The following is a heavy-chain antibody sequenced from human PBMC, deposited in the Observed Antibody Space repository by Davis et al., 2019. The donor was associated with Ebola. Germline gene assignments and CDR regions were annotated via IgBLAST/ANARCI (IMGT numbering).Heavy chain of an antibody. CDR2: IYSGGST. V-gene: IGHV3-66*01. D-gene: IGHD2-8*01. CDR3: ARDGEYCTNGICSTYFDN. CDR1: GFTVNSNY. Sequence: GESLKISCATSGFTVNSNYMSWVRQAPGKGLEWVSLIYSGGSTYYADSVKGRFTLSRDNSKNTLYLQMNGLRAEDTAVYYCARDGEYCTNGICSTYFDNWGQGTLVTVSS. J-gene: IGHJ4*02.